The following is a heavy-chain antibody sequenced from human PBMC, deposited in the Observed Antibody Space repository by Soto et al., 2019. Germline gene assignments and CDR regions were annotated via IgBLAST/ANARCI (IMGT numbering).Heavy chain of an antibody. CDR3: AKDNDLDRDGPFDY. D-gene: IGHD2-2*03. CDR2: ISWNSGDI. Sequence: EVQLVESGGGSVQPGRSLRLSCAASGFSFDYYGMHWVRPGPGKGLEWVSGISWNSGDIYYADSVKGRFTISRDNAKRSLYLQMNSLRTEDTALYYCAKDNDLDRDGPFDYWGQGILVTVSS. V-gene: IGHV3-9*01. CDR1: GFSFDYYG. J-gene: IGHJ4*02.